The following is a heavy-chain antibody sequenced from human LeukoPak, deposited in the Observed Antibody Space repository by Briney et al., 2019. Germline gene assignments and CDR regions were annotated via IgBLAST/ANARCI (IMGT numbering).Heavy chain of an antibody. V-gene: IGHV3-23*01. J-gene: IGHJ6*02. CDR3: AKGYCSGGSCPNYYYYYGMDV. D-gene: IGHD2-15*01. CDR2: ISGSGGST. Sequence: GGSLRLSCAASGFTFSSYAMSWVRQAPGKGLEWVSAISGSGGSTYYADSVKGRFTISRDNSKNTLYLQMNSLRAEDTAVYYCAKGYCSGGSCPNYYYYYGMDVWSQGTTVTVSS. CDR1: GFTFSSYA.